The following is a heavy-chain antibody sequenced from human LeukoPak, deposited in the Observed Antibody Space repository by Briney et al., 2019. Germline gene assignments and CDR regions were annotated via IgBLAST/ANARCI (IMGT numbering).Heavy chain of an antibody. CDR1: GYTFTSYG. D-gene: IGHD4-17*01. J-gene: IGHJ4*02. Sequence: ASVKVSCKASGYTFTSYGISWVRQAPGQGLECMGWISAYNGNTNYAQKLQGRVTMTTDTSTSTAYMELRSLRSDDTAVYYCARETPVTTRLDYWGQGTLVTVSS. CDR3: ARETPVTTRLDY. V-gene: IGHV1-18*01. CDR2: ISAYNGNT.